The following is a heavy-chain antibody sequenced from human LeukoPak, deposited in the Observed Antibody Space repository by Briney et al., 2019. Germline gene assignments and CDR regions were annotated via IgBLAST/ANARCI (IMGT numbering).Heavy chain of an antibody. Sequence: ASVKVSCKASGYTFTSYGISWVRQAPGQGLEWMGWISAYSGNTNYAQKLQGRVTMTTDTSTSTAYMELRSLRSDDTAVYYCARDKVPTTTAFASDYWGQGTLVTVSS. CDR3: ARDKVPTTTAFASDY. CDR1: GYTFTSYG. J-gene: IGHJ4*02. CDR2: ISAYSGNT. D-gene: IGHD1-26*01. V-gene: IGHV1-18*01.